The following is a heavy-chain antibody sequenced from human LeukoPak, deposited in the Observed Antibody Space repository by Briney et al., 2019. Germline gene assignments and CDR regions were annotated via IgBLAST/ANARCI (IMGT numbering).Heavy chain of an antibody. CDR2: INPNSGGT. CDR1: GYTFTGYY. Sequence: ASVTVSCKASGYTFTGYYMHWVRQAPGQGLEGMGWINPNSGGTNYAQKFQGRVTMTRDTSINTAYMELSRLRSDDTAVYYCARAQYFSSSSPLFDPWGQGTLVTVSS. V-gene: IGHV1-2*02. CDR3: ARAQYFSSSSPLFDP. D-gene: IGHD6-6*01. J-gene: IGHJ5*02.